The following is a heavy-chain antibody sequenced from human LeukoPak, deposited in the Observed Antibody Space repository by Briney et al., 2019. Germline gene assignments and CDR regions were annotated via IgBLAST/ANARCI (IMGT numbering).Heavy chain of an antibody. Sequence: ASVKVSCKASGGTFSSYAISWVRQAPGQGLEWMGGIIPILGTANYAQKFQGRVTITADESTSTAYMELSSLRSEDTAVYYCARGLTITGTTPTFDYWGQGTLVTVSS. V-gene: IGHV1-69*01. CDR3: ARGLTITGTTPTFDY. D-gene: IGHD1-20*01. CDR1: GGTFSSYA. CDR2: IIPILGTA. J-gene: IGHJ4*02.